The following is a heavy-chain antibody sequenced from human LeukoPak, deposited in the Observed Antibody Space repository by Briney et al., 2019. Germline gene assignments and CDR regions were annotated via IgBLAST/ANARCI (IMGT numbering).Heavy chain of an antibody. Sequence: GGSLRLSCAASGFTFSSYAMSWVRQAPGKGLEWVSAISDSGGSTYYADSVKGRFTISRDNSKNTLYLQMNSLRAEDTAVYYCAKDTYYDSSGYGYWGQGTLVTVSS. CDR3: AKDTYYDSSGYGY. V-gene: IGHV3-23*01. D-gene: IGHD3-22*01. CDR1: GFTFSSYA. CDR2: ISDSGGST. J-gene: IGHJ4*02.